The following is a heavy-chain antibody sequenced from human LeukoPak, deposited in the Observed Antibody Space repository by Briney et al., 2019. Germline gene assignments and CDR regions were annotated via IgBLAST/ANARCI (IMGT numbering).Heavy chain of an antibody. V-gene: IGHV3-7*04. Sequence: GGSLRLSCAASGFTVSTNYMSWVRQAPGKGLEWVANIEQDGSEKYYVDSVKGRFTISRDNAKNSLYLQMNSLRAEDTAVYYCARGHDWRSDYWGQGTLVTVSS. J-gene: IGHJ4*02. D-gene: IGHD3-9*01. CDR3: ARGHDWRSDY. CDR2: IEQDGSEK. CDR1: GFTVSTNY.